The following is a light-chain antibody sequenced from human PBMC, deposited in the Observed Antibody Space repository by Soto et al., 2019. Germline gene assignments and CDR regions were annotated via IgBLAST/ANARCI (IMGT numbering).Light chain of an antibody. CDR2: DVS. CDR3: SSYTSSNSVV. J-gene: IGLJ2*01. Sequence: QSALTQPASVSGSPGQSITISCTGTSSDVCGYNYVSWYQHHPGEAPKLIIYDVSNRPSGVSNRFSGSKSGNTASLTISGLQAEDEGDYYCSSYTSSNSVVFGGGTQLTVL. V-gene: IGLV2-14*03. CDR1: SSDVCGYNY.